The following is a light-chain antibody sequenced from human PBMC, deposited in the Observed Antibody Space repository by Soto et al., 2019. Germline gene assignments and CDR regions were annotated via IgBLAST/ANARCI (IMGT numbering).Light chain of an antibody. J-gene: IGLJ1*01. CDR3: QSHDSSLSGYV. CDR1: SSNIGAGYD. V-gene: IGLV1-40*01. Sequence: QAVVTQPPSVSGAPGQRVTISCTGSSSNIGAGYDVHWYQQLPGTAPKLLIYGNSNRPSGVPDRFSGSKSGTSASLAITGLQAEDEADYYCQSHDSSLSGYVFGTGTKLTVL. CDR2: GNS.